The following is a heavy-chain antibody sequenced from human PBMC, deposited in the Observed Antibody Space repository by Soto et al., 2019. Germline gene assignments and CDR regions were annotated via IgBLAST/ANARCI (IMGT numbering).Heavy chain of an antibody. CDR2: ISAAGDP. J-gene: IGHJ6*02. CDR3: SRTDRGFYGLDV. V-gene: IGHV3-13*05. Sequence: EVQLVESGGGLVQPGGSLRLSCAASGFTFRNYDMHWVRQGTGKGLEWVSGISAAGDPDYADSVEGRFTISRENAQNSFFLQMNSLRVGDTAVYYCSRTDRGFYGLDVWGQGTTFIVSS. CDR1: GFTFRNYD.